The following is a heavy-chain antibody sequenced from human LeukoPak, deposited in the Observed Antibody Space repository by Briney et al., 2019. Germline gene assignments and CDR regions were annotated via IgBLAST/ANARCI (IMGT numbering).Heavy chain of an antibody. V-gene: IGHV3-23*01. CDR1: GFTFSSYA. CDR2: ISGSGGST. J-gene: IGHJ4*02. Sequence: AGGSLRLSCAASGFTFSSYAMSWVRQAPGKELEWVSAISGSGGSTYYADSVKGRFTISRDNSKNTLYLQMNSLRAEDTAVYYCALSLVEGSGWLFDYWGQGTLVTVSS. CDR3: ALSLVEGSGWLFDY. D-gene: IGHD6-19*01.